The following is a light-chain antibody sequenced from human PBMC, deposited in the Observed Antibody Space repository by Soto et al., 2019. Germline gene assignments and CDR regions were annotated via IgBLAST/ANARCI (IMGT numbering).Light chain of an antibody. CDR3: QQYGSSPLT. CDR2: GAS. Sequence: LGLTQSPGTLSLSQGERATLSFRSSQSVSSSYLTWYQQKPGQALRLLIYGASSSATGIPDRFTPSRSVADFTLTISKLKPEDFAFSYRQQYGSSPLTFGGGNKVDIK. CDR1: QSVSSSY. J-gene: IGKJ4*01. V-gene: IGKV3-20*01.